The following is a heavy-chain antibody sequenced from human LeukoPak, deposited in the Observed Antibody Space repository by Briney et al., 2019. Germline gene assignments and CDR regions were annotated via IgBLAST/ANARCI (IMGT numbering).Heavy chain of an antibody. CDR3: AKGSGNYEYFDH. V-gene: IGHV3-30*18. D-gene: IGHD1-26*01. Sequence: GRSLRLSCAASGFSFSTYGMYWVRQSPGKGLEWVAAISNDGSNKNYADSVEGRFTISRDNSKNTLFLQVNSLRVEDTAVYYCAKGSGNYEYFDHWGQGTLVTVSS. CDR2: ISNDGSNK. J-gene: IGHJ4*02. CDR1: GFSFSTYG.